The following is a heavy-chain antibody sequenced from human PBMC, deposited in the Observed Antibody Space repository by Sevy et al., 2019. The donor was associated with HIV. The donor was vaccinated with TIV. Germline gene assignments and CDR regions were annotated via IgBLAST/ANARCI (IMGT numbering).Heavy chain of an antibody. CDR2: ISYHGRNK. J-gene: IGHJ6*02. CDR1: GFTFSTHG. D-gene: IGHD3-9*01. V-gene: IGHV3-30*18. Sequence: GGSLRLSCAASGFTFSTHGMHWVRRAPGKGLEWVAVISYHGRNKFYGDSVEGRFTISRDNSKKTLYLQMNSLRIEDTAMYYYAKDFTGYNGMDVWGQGTMVTVSS. CDR3: AKDFTGYNGMDV.